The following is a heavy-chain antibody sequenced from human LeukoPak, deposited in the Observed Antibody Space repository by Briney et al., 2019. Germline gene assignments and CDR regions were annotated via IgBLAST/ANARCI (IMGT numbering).Heavy chain of an antibody. V-gene: IGHV3-23*01. D-gene: IGHD2-15*01. Sequence: GGSLRLSCAASGFTFSSYSKNWVRQAPGKGLEWVSAISGSGGSTYYADSVKGRFTISRDNSKNTLYLQMNSLRAEDTAVYYCAKAGTYCSGGSCYYKYYFDYWGQGTLVTVSS. J-gene: IGHJ4*02. CDR2: ISGSGGST. CDR3: AKAGTYCSGGSCYYKYYFDY. CDR1: GFTFSSYS.